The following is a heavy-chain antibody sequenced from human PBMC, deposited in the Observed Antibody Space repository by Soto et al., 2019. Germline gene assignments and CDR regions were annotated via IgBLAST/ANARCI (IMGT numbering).Heavy chain of an antibody. CDR2: IWYDGSKK. CDR1: GFTFSNYG. D-gene: IGHD2-15*01. Sequence: QVQVVESGGGVVQPGRSLRISCAASGFTFSNYGMYWVRQAPGKGLEWVALIWYDGSKKYYADFVKGRFTISRDNSKNTLYLQMNSLRAEDTAVYYCATDCSGISCYSKWGQGTLVTVSS. CDR3: ATDCSGISCYSK. V-gene: IGHV3-33*01. J-gene: IGHJ4*02.